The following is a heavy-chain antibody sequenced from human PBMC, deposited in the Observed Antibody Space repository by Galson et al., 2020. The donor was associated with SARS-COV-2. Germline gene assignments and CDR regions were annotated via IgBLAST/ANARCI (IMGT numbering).Heavy chain of an antibody. CDR1: GFTFSSYA. J-gene: IGHJ3*02. CDR3: ARSIVSTKACVFDI. CDR2: ISYDGSNK. V-gene: IGHV3-30-3*01. D-gene: IGHD2-15*01. Sequence: GESLKISCAASGFTFSSYAMHWVRQAPGKGLEWVAVISYDGSNKYYADSVKGRFTISRDNSKNTLYLQMNSLRAEDTAVYYCARSIVSTKACVFDIWGQGTMVTVSS.